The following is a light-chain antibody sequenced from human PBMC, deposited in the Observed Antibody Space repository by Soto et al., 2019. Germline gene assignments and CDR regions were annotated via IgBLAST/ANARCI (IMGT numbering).Light chain of an antibody. Sequence: QSVLTQPPSASGTPGQRVTISCSGSSSNIGNNCVYWYQQLPGTAPKLLIYRNNQRPSGVPDRFSGSKSGTSASLAISGLRSEDEADYYCAAWDDSLSGVVFGGGTKLTVL. CDR1: SSNIGNNC. J-gene: IGLJ2*01. CDR2: RNN. V-gene: IGLV1-47*01. CDR3: AAWDDSLSGVV.